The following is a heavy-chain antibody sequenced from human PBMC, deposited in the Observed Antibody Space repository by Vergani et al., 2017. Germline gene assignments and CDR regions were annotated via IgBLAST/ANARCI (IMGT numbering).Heavy chain of an antibody. Sequence: EVQLVESGGTLVKPGGSLRLSCAASGFTFSSYSMNWVRQAPGKGLEWVSSISSSSSYIYYADSVKGRFTISRDNAKNSLYLQMNSLRAEDTAVYYCARDQYDSSGTGAFDIWGQGTMVTVSS. J-gene: IGHJ3*02. V-gene: IGHV3-21*01. CDR3: ARDQYDSSGTGAFDI. CDR2: ISSSSSYI. D-gene: IGHD3-22*01. CDR1: GFTFSSYS.